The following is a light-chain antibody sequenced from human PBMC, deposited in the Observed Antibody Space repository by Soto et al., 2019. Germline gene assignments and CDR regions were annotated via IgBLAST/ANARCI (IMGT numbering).Light chain of an antibody. J-gene: IGKJ5*01. V-gene: IGKV1-5*01. CDR3: QQAQSLPT. CDR2: APS. Sequence: DIQITKSPSTLSASVGDTVPITCRASESIDNWLAWYQQTPGQAPTLLIFAPSTLVRGVPSRFSGSGSGTEFTPTISSLQPDDFATYYCQQAQSLPTFGKGTRLKI. CDR1: ESIDNW.